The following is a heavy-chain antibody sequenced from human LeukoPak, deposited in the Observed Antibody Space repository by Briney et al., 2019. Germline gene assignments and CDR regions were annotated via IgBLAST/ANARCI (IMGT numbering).Heavy chain of an antibody. Sequence: PSETLSLTCAVYGGSFSGYYWSWIRQPPGKGLEWIGEINHSGSTNYNPSLKSRVTISVDTSKNQFSLKLSSVTAADTAVYYCASGSYGDHLYYFDYWGQGTLVTVSS. CDR2: INHSGST. D-gene: IGHD4-17*01. CDR1: GGSFSGYY. CDR3: ASGSYGDHLYYFDY. J-gene: IGHJ4*02. V-gene: IGHV4-34*01.